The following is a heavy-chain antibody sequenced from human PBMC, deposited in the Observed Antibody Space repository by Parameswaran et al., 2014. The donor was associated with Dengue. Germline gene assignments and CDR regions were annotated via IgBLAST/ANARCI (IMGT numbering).Heavy chain of an antibody. V-gene: IGHV3-33*01. J-gene: IGHJ4*02. D-gene: IGHD3-9*01. CDR2: IWYDGSNK. CDR1: GFTFGSYG. Sequence: QASETLSLTCAASGFTFGSYGMHWVRQAPGKGLEWVAVIWYDGSNKYYADSVKGRFTISRDNSKNTLYLQTNSLRAEDTAVYYCARDHYDILTGYYILEYYFDYWGQGTLVTVSS. CDR3: ARDHYDILTGYYILEYYFDY.